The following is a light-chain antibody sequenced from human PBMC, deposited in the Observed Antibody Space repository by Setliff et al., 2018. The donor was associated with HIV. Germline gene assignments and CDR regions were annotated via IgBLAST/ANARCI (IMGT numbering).Light chain of an antibody. CDR1: SSDVGAYNY. V-gene: IGLV2-14*03. CDR3: SSYTSSYTFV. J-gene: IGLJ1*01. CDR2: DVS. Sequence: QSVLTQPASVSGSPGQSITISCTGTSSDVGAYNYVSWYQQHPGKALKLMIYDVSNRPSGVSNRFSGSKSGNTASLTISGLQAEDEADYYCSSYTSSYTFVFGTGTKVT.